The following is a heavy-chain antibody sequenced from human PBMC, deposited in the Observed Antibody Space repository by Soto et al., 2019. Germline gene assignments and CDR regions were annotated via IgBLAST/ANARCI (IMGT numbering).Heavy chain of an antibody. CDR1: GGSISSYY. Sequence: SETLSLTCTVSGGSISSYYWGWIRQPPGKGLEWIGSIYYSGSTYYNPSLKSRVTISVDTSKNQFSLKLSSVTAADTAVYYCARVLYCSGGSCYYAFDIWGQGTMVTVSS. CDR3: ARVLYCSGGSCYYAFDI. J-gene: IGHJ3*02. D-gene: IGHD2-15*01. CDR2: IYYSGST. V-gene: IGHV4-39*01.